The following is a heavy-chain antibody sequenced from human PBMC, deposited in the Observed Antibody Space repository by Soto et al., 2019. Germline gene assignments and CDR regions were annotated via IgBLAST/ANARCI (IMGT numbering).Heavy chain of an antibody. V-gene: IGHV6-1*01. J-gene: IGHJ6*02. Sequence: SQTLSLTCAISGDSVSSNSAAWNWIRQSPSRGLEWLGRTYYRSKWYNDYAVSVKSRITINPDTSKNQFSLQLNSVTPEDAAVYYCARDQQYRHYYYYGMDVWGQGTTVTVSS. D-gene: IGHD3-16*02. CDR1: GDSVSSNSAA. CDR2: TYYRSKWYN. CDR3: ARDQQYRHYYYYGMDV.